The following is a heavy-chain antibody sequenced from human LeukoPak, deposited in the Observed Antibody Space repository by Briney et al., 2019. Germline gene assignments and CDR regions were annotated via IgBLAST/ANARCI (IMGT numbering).Heavy chain of an antibody. V-gene: IGHV3-48*01. J-gene: IGHJ5*02. Sequence: PGGSLRLSCAASGFTFSSYTMSWVRQAPGKGLEWVSYISSSGGTIYYADSVKGRFTISRNNAKNSLYLQMNSLRAEDTAVYYCARDFPPDYGDYVSQPWTQYLNCFDLWGQGTLVTVSS. CDR3: ARDFPPDYGDYVSQPWTQYLNCFDL. CDR2: ISSSGGTI. CDR1: GFTFSSYT. D-gene: IGHD4-17*01.